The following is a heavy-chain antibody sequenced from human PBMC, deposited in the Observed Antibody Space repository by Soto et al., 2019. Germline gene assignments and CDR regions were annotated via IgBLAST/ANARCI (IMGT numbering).Heavy chain of an antibody. CDR1: GGSISSSSYY. V-gene: IGHV4-39*01. Sequence: SETLSLTCTVSGGSISSSSYYWGWIRQPPGKGLEWIGSIYYSGSTYYNPSLKSRVTISVDTSKNQFSLKLSSVTAADTAVYYCARLSKRYSSGWYSRKSYYYYGMDVWGQGTTVTVSS. CDR2: IYYSGST. CDR3: ARLSKRYSSGWYSRKSYYYYGMDV. J-gene: IGHJ6*02. D-gene: IGHD6-19*01.